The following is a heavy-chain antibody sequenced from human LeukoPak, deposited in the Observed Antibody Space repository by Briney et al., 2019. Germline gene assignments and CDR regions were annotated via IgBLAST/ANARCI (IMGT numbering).Heavy chain of an antibody. V-gene: IGHV4-39*07. J-gene: IGHJ6*03. CDR1: GGSISSSSYY. D-gene: IGHD3-10*01. CDR2: IYYSEST. CDR3: ARGNYYGSGSMDV. Sequence: SETLSLTCTVSGGSISSSSYYWGWIRQPPGKGLEWIGSIYYSESTYYNPSLKSRVTMSVDTSNNQFSLKLSSVTAADTAVYYCARGNYYGSGSMDVWGKGTTVTVSS.